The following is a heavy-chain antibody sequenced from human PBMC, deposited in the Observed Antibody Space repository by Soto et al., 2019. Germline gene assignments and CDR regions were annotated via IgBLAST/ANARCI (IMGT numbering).Heavy chain of an antibody. CDR2: ISSSSSYI. D-gene: IGHD6-13*01. CDR3: ARDGEGIAAAGPYYYYYGMDV. V-gene: IGHV3-21*05. Sequence: PGGSLRLSCAASGFTFSSYEMDWVRQAPGKGLEWVSYISSSSSYIYYADSVKGRFTISRDNAKNSLYLQMNSLRAEDTAVYYRARDGEGIAAAGPYYYYYGMDVWGQGTTVTVSS. J-gene: IGHJ6*02. CDR1: GFTFSSYE.